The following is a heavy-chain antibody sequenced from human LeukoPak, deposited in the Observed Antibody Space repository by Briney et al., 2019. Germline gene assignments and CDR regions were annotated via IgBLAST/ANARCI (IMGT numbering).Heavy chain of an antibody. D-gene: IGHD1-20*01. J-gene: IGHJ4*02. Sequence: ASVKISCKVSGYTSTDYYVHWVQQAPGKGLEWMGLIDPEDGETIYAEEFRGRVSITADTSTDTAYMELSSLRFDDTAVYYCATGHITGGTGFDYWGQGTLVTVSS. V-gene: IGHV1-69-2*01. CDR3: ATGHITGGTGFDY. CDR2: IDPEDGET. CDR1: GYTSTDYY.